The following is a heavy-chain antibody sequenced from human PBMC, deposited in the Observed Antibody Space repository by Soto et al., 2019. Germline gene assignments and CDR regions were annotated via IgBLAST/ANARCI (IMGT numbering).Heavy chain of an antibody. V-gene: IGHV1-18*01. J-gene: IGHJ4*02. CDR1: GYTFTSYG. CDR3: ARDGSHRKQLDY. Sequence: QVQLVQPGAEVKKPGASVKVSCKASGYTFTSYGLSWVRQAPGQGLEWMGWISAHNGNTNYAQKLQGRVTMTTDTSTSTAYMELRSLRSHDTAVYFCARDGSHRKQLDYWGQGTLVTVSS. D-gene: IGHD1-1*01. CDR2: ISAHNGNT.